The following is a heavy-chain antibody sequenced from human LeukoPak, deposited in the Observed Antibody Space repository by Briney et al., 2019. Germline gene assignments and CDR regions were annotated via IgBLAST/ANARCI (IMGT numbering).Heavy chain of an antibody. D-gene: IGHD3-10*01. Sequence: GGSLTLSCAASGFTFSSYEMNWVRQAPGKGLEWVSYISSSGSTIYYADSVKGRFTISRDNAKNALYLQMNSLRAEDTAVYYCARALIGWFGELTKDGSGAFDIWGQGTMVTASS. V-gene: IGHV3-48*03. CDR2: ISSSGSTI. CDR3: ARALIGWFGELTKDGSGAFDI. CDR1: GFTFSSYE. J-gene: IGHJ3*02.